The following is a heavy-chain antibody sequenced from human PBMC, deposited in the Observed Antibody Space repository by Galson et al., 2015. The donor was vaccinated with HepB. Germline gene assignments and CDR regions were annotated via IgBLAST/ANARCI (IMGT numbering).Heavy chain of an antibody. CDR1: GYSFTSYW. CDR3: ARLGLRSEGWELENGLGY. J-gene: IGHJ4*02. V-gene: IGHV5-10-1*01. D-gene: IGHD1-26*01. CDR2: IDPSDSYT. Sequence: QSGAEVKKPGESLRISCKGSGYSFTSYWISWVRQMPGKGLEWMGRIDPSDSYTNYSPSFQGHVTTSADKSISTAYLQWSSLKASDTAMYYCARLGLRSEGWELENGLGYWGQGTLVTVSS.